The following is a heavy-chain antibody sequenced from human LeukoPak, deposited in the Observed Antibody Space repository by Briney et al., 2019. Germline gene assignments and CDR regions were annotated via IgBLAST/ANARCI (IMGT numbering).Heavy chain of an antibody. CDR3: AKPYYYGSRSYMDY. V-gene: IGHV3-30*18. CDR2: ISYDGSNT. J-gene: IGHJ4*02. D-gene: IGHD3-10*01. Sequence: TGGSLRLSCAASGFTFSSYGMHWVRQAPGKGLEWVAVISYDGSNTYYADSVKGRFTISRDNSKNMLYLQMNSLRAEDTAVYYCAKPYYYGSRSYMDYWGQGTLVTVSS. CDR1: GFTFSSYG.